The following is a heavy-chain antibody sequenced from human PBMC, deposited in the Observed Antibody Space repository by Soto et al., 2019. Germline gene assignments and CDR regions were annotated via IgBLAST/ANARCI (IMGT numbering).Heavy chain of an antibody. CDR2: IRRKANSYTT. J-gene: IGHJ6*02. V-gene: IGHV3-72*01. CDR3: AMLGGWSGGSNDMDV. Sequence: EVQLVESGGGLVQPGGSLRLSCAASGLIFSDYHMDWVRQAPGKGLEWVGRIRRKANSYTTEYAASVKGRFTISGDDSNNSQYLQMNGLKTEDTGVYYCAMLGGWSGGSNDMDVWGQGTTVTVSS. D-gene: IGHD6-19*01. CDR1: GLIFSDYH.